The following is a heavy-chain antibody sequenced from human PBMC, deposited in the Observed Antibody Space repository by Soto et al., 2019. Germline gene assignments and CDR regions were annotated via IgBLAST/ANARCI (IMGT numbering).Heavy chain of an antibody. V-gene: IGHV1-18*01. J-gene: IGHJ4*02. CDR1: GGTFSSYT. CDR3: ARSQWSPWIDY. CDR2: ISTYNGNT. D-gene: IGHD2-15*01. Sequence: GASVKVSCKASGGTFSSYTISWVRQAPGQGLEWMGWISTYNGNTNYAQKLQGRVTMTTDTSTSTAYMELRSLRSDDTAVYYCARSQWSPWIDYWGQGTLVTVSS.